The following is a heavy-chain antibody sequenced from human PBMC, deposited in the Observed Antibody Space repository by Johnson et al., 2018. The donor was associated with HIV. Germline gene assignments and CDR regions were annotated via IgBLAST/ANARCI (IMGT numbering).Heavy chain of an antibody. Sequence: QMLLVESGGGSVKSGGSLRVSCAASGFTFSNAWMSWVRQAPGKGLEWVAFIRYDGSNKYYVDSVKGRFTISRDNSKNTLYLQMNSLRAEDTAVYYCARDRVPAAIGLAYRGAFDIWGQGTMVTVSS. J-gene: IGHJ3*02. CDR2: IRYDGSNK. CDR3: ARDRVPAAIGLAYRGAFDI. D-gene: IGHD2-2*02. CDR1: GFTFSNAW. V-gene: IGHV3-30*02.